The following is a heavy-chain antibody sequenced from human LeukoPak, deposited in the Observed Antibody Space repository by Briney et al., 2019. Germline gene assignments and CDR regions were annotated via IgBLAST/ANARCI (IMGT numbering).Heavy chain of an antibody. CDR2: VTPSGDPT. Sequence: GGSLRLSCVASGFTFSSYGIHWVRQAPGKGLEWVAGVTPSGDPTYYADSVKGRFIISRDNSKTTMYLQMNSLRAEDTGVYYCAKDSGWIQFIEWGQGTSVTVSS. CDR3: AKDSGWIQFIE. J-gene: IGHJ4*02. V-gene: IGHV3-23*01. D-gene: IGHD5-24*01. CDR1: GFTFSSYG.